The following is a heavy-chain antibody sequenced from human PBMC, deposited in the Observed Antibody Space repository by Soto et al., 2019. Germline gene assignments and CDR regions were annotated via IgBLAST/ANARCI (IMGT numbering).Heavy chain of an antibody. V-gene: IGHV4-59*08. D-gene: IGHD3-9*01. CDR1: GGSISSYY. CDR3: ARVIYDILTGYYPGVFDP. J-gene: IGHJ5*02. Sequence: PSETLSLTCTVSGGSISSYYWSWIRQTPGKGLEWIGYIFYFGSTNYNPSLKSRVTLSVDTSKNQFSLKLSSVTAADTAVYYCARVIYDILTGYYPGVFDPWGRGTLVTAPQ. CDR2: IFYFGST.